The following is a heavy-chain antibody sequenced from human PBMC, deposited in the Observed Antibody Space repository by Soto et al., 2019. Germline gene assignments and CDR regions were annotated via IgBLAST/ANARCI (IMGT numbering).Heavy chain of an antibody. Sequence: ASVKVACKAAGYTITIYAISWVRQAPGQGLEWMGWINVYNGNTKYAQKFQGRVTMTTDTSTSTVYMELRSLTSDDTAVYYCARDGVAATTGIPGIWGQPTLVSVYS. CDR1: GYTITIYA. CDR2: INVYNGNT. J-gene: IGHJ4*02. V-gene: IGHV1-18*01. CDR3: ARDGVAATTGIPGI. D-gene: IGHD4-4*01.